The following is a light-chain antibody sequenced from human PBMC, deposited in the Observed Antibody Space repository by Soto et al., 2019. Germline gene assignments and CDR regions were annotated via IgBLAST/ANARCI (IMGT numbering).Light chain of an antibody. J-gene: IGLJ2*01. CDR3: AAWDDSLSGVV. CDR1: SSNIGSNY. CDR2: RNN. V-gene: IGLV1-47*01. Sequence: QSVLTQPPSASGTPGQRVTISCSGSSSNIGSNYVYWYQQLPGTAPKLLIYRNNQRPSGVPARFSGSNSGTSASLAISGLRSEDEADYYCAAWDDSLSGVVFGGGTKLTVL.